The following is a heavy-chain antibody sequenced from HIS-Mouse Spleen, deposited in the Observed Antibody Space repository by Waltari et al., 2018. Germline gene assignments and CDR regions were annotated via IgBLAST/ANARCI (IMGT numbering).Heavy chain of an antibody. CDR3: ARDRGGSYYFDY. CDR2: IYSGGST. Sequence: EVQLVESGGGLIQPGGSLRLSCAASGFTVSSNYMSWVRQAPGKGLGCVSVIYSGGSTYYADSVKGRLTISRDNSKTTLYLQMNSLRAEDTAVYYCARDRGGSYYFDYWGQGTLVTVSS. D-gene: IGHD1-26*01. V-gene: IGHV3-53*01. CDR1: GFTVSSNY. J-gene: IGHJ4*02.